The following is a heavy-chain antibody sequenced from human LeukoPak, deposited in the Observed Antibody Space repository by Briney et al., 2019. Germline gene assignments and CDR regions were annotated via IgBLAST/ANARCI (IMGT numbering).Heavy chain of an antibody. CDR1: GGTFSSYA. V-gene: IGHV1-69*13. CDR3: ARGWSSQVVVWDY. D-gene: IGHD3-16*01. Sequence: SVTVSFTASGGTFSSYAISWVRQAPGQGLEWMGRIIPIFGTANYAQKFQGRVTITADESTSTAYMELSSLRSEDTAVYYCARGWSSQVVVWDYWGQGTLVTVSS. J-gene: IGHJ4*02. CDR2: IIPIFGTA.